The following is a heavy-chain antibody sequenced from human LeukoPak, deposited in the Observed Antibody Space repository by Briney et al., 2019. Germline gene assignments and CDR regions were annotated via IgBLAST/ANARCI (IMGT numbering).Heavy chain of an antibody. V-gene: IGHV4-61*02. Sequence: SETLSLTCTVSGGSISSGSYYWSWIRQPAGKGLEWIGRIYTSGSTNYNPSLKSRVTISVDTSKNQFSLKLSSVTAADTAVYYCARDVKASGYSGYPRYYYYYMDVWGKGTTVTVSS. J-gene: IGHJ6*03. CDR1: GGSISSGSYY. D-gene: IGHD5-12*01. CDR2: IYTSGST. CDR3: ARDVKASGYSGYPRYYYYYMDV.